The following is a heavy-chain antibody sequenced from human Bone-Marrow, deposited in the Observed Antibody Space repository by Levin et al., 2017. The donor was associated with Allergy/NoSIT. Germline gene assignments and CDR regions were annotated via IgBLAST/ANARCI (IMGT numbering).Heavy chain of an antibody. D-gene: IGHD3-10*01. CDR2: IYWDDDK. V-gene: IGHV2-5*02. J-gene: IGHJ4*02. CDR3: AHHQFWFGALPFDY. Sequence: SGPTLVKPTQTLTLSCSFSGFSLSSNGVGVGWIRQAPGKALEWLALIYWDDDKRYSPSLKSRLNITKDTSKNKVVLTMTNMSPVYTGTYSSAHHQFWFGALPFDYWGRGSLVTVSS. CDR1: GFSLSSNGVG.